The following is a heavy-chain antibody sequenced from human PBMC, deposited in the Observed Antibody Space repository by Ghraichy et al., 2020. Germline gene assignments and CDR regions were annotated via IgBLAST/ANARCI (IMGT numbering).Heavy chain of an antibody. D-gene: IGHD1-7*01. Sequence: ETLYLTCAASGFTFSSHWMSWVRQAPGKGLEWVANINRDGNDKYYMGSVRGRFTISRDNAKNSLYLQMNSLRAEDTAVYHCATNSAWNYGYWGQGTLVTVSS. V-gene: IGHV3-7*01. CDR2: INRDGNDK. CDR1: GFTFSSHW. CDR3: ATNSAWNYGY. J-gene: IGHJ4*02.